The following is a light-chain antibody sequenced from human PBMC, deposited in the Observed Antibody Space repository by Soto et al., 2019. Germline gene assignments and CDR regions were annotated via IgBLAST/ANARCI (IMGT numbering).Light chain of an antibody. Sequence: QSALTQPPSASGSPGQSVTISCTGTSSDVGGYNYVSWYQQHPGKAPKLLMFRVTERPSGVPDRFSGSKSGNTASLTVSGLQAEDEADYYCCAYAGINTVIFGGGPKLTVL. CDR1: SSDVGGYNY. CDR3: CAYAGINTVI. CDR2: RVT. V-gene: IGLV2-8*01. J-gene: IGLJ2*01.